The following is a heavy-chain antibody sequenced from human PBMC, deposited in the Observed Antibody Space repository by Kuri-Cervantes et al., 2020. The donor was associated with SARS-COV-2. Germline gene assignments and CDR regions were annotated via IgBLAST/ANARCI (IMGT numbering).Heavy chain of an antibody. CDR1: GYTFTSYA. V-gene: IGHV1-18*04. CDR2: ISTYNGNT. Sequence: ASVKVSCKAFGYTFTSYAISWVRQAPGQGLEWMGWISTYNGNTNYAQKLQGRVTMTTDTSTSTAYMELRSLRSGDTAVYYCAREIQLWKPIDYWGQGTLVTVSS. D-gene: IGHD5-18*01. J-gene: IGHJ4*02. CDR3: AREIQLWKPIDY.